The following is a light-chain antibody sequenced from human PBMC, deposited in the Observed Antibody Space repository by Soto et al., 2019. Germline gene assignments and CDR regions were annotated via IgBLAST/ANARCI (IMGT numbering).Light chain of an antibody. Sequence: EIVLTQSPGTLSLSPGERATLSCRASQSVSSSYLAWYQQKPGQAPRLLIYGASSRATGIPDRFSGSGSGTDFTLTIIRLEPKDFAVYYCQQYGSSPLTFGPGTKVDIK. V-gene: IGKV3-20*01. CDR1: QSVSSSY. CDR3: QQYGSSPLT. J-gene: IGKJ3*01. CDR2: GAS.